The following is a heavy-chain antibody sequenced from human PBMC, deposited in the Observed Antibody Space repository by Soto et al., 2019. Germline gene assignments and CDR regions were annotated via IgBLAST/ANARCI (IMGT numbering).Heavy chain of an antibody. V-gene: IGHV1-69*06. CDR2: IIPIFGTA. J-gene: IGHJ5*02. Sequence: QVQLVQSGAEVKKPGSSVKVSCKASGGTFSSYAISWVRQAPGQGLEWMGGIIPIFGTANYAQKFQGRVTITADKSTSTAYIELSSLRSEDTAVYYCAREGPNLSVAGTFWFGPWGQGTLVTVSS. D-gene: IGHD6-19*01. CDR1: GGTFSSYA. CDR3: AREGPNLSVAGTFWFGP.